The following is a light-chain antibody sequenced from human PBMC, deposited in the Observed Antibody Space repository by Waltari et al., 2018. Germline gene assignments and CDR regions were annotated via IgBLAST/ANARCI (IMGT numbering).Light chain of an antibody. CDR1: QDITYY. CDR2: AAS. J-gene: IGKJ5*01. CDR3: QQYINFPFT. Sequence: DIQMTQSPSSLSASVGDRVTITCRASQDITYYLAWFQQKPGKAPESLIYAASSLQSGGPSKFSGTGSGTDFTLTISSLQPEDFATYYCQQYINFPFTFGQGTRLEIK. V-gene: IGKV1-16*02.